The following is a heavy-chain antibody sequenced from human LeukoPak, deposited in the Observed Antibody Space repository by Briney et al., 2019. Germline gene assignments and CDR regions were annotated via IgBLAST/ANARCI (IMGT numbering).Heavy chain of an antibody. D-gene: IGHD1/OR15-1a*01. CDR3: ARGAIPTNFDY. Sequence: GGSLRLSCVTSGFTFSNYYMSWIRQAPGKGLEWVSYISSRVDTIYYADSVKGRFTISRDYAKNSLYLQMNSLRVEDTAVYYCARGAIPTNFDYWGQGTLVTVSS. CDR2: ISSRVDTI. J-gene: IGHJ4*02. CDR1: GFTFSNYY. V-gene: IGHV3-11*01.